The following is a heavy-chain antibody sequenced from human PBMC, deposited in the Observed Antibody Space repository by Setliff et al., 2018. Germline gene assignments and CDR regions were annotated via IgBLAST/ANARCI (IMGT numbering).Heavy chain of an antibody. CDR3: ARDRWKVIVNRGDDAFDH. CDR1: RFTFSNYW. CDR2: MKEDGSEK. D-gene: IGHD3-22*01. V-gene: IGHV3-7*01. Sequence: GGSLRLSCAASRFTFSNYWMSWVRQAPGKGLEWVANMKEDGSEKYYVDSVKGRFTISRDNAKNSLDLQMNNLRDEDTAVYYCARDRWKVIVNRGDDAFDHWGQGTMVTVSS. J-gene: IGHJ3*01.